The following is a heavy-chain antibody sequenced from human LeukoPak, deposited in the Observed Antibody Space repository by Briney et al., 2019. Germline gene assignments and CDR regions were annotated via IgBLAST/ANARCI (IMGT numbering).Heavy chain of an antibody. CDR1: GESFSGYY. J-gene: IGHJ3*01. Sequence: PSETLSLTCAVYGESFSGYYWSWIRQPPGKGLEWIGEINHSGSTNYNPSLKSRVTISVDTSKNQFSLKLSSVTAADTAVYYCARGQLRFLTWGQGTMVTVSS. CDR3: ARGQLRFLT. V-gene: IGHV4-34*01. CDR2: INHSGST. D-gene: IGHD3-3*01.